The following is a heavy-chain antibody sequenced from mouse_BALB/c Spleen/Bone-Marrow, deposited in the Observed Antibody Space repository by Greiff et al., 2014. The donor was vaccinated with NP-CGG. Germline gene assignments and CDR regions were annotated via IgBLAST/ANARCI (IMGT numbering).Heavy chain of an antibody. CDR1: GFNIKDTF. V-gene: IGHV14-3*02. CDR2: IDPASGNT. Sequence: EVQLQQSGADLVKPGASVKLSCTTSGFNIKDTFMHWVKQRPEQGLEWIGRIDPASGNTKYDPKFQGKATITADTSSNKVSLQVSGLNYEDTAGYYCAHDDPFAYWGQGTLVTVSA. J-gene: IGHJ3*01. D-gene: IGHD2-3*01. CDR3: AHDDPFAY.